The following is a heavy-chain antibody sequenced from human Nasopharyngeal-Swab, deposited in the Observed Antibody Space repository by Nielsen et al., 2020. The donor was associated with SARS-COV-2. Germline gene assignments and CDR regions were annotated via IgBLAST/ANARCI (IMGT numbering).Heavy chain of an antibody. D-gene: IGHD3-10*01. CDR3: ARAGALTMVRGLHRANEYGMDV. Sequence: ASVKDSCKASGYTFTSYYMHWVRQAPGQGLEWMGIINPSGGSTSYAQKFQGRVTMTRDTSTSTVYMELSSLRSEDTAVYYCARAGALTMVRGLHRANEYGMDVWGQGTTVTVSS. CDR2: INPSGGST. CDR1: GYTFTSYY. V-gene: IGHV1-46*01. J-gene: IGHJ6*02.